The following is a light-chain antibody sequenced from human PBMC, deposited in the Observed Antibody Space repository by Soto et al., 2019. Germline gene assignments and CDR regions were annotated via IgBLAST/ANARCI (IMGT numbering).Light chain of an antibody. V-gene: IGKV1-5*01. CDR1: QSVKTW. CDR3: QQYDNNWT. CDR2: QAS. J-gene: IGKJ1*01. Sequence: IQMTQSPSALSASVGDSVSIACRASQSVKTWLAWYQHKPGRAPTLLISQASTLEKGVPSRFSGSGSGTEFTVTINSLQADDSATYYCQQYDNNWTFGQGTKVEIK.